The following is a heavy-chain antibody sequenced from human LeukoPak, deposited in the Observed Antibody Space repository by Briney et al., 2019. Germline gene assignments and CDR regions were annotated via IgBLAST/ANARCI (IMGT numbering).Heavy chain of an antibody. J-gene: IGHJ3*02. CDR1: GGSFSGYY. V-gene: IGHV4-34*01. CDR2: INHSGST. D-gene: IGHD3-9*01. Sequence: SETLSLTCAVYGGSFSGYYWSWIRQPPGKGLEWIGEINHSGSTNYNPSLKSRVTISVDTSKNQFSLKLSSVTAADTAVYYCARGQNRVLRYFDWLSHLDIWGQGTMVTASS. CDR3: ARGQNRVLRYFDWLSHLDI.